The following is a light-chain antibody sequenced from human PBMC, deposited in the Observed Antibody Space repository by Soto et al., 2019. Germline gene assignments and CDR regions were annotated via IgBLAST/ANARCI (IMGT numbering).Light chain of an antibody. CDR2: DVN. Sequence: QSALTQPRSVSGSPGQSVTISCTGTSSDVGGYNYVSWYQQYPGKAPKFVIYDVNKRPSGVPDHFSGSKSGNTASLTISGLQAEDEADYYCCSYTGTYTWVFGGGTKLTVL. CDR3: CSYTGTYTWV. CDR1: SSDVGGYNY. J-gene: IGLJ3*02. V-gene: IGLV2-11*01.